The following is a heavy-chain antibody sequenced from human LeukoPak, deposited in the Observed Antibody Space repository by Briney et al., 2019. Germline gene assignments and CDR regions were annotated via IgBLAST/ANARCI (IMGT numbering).Heavy chain of an antibody. CDR3: ARDLGGGNRGSSDP. CDR1: GGTFSSYA. Sequence: PWASVKVSCKASGGTFSSYAISWVRQAPGQGLEWMGGIIPIFGTANYAQKFQGRVTITTDESTSTAYMELSSLRSEDTAVYYCARDLGGGNRGSSDPWGQGTLVTVSS. D-gene: IGHD4-23*01. CDR2: IIPIFGTA. V-gene: IGHV1-69*05. J-gene: IGHJ5*02.